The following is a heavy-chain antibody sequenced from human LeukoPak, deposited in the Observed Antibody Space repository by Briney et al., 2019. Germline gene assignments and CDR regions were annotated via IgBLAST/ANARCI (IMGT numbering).Heavy chain of an antibody. CDR1: GITFSGHW. J-gene: IGHJ5*02. D-gene: IGHD1-7*01. CDR2: INGDGSST. V-gene: IGHV3-74*03. Sequence: GGSLRLSCAASGITFSGHWMHWVRQTPGQGLVWVSRINGDGSSTAYADSVKGRFTISRDNAKNTVYLQMNSLRVDDTAVYYCAREELGPSTHPFDPWGQGTLVTVSS. CDR3: AREELGPSTHPFDP.